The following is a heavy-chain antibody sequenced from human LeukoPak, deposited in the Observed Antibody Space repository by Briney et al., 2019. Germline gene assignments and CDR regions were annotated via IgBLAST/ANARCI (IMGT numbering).Heavy chain of an antibody. Sequence: SETLSLTCTVSGGSISGYYRNWIRQAPGKGLEWIAYIHYSGSTNYNPSLKSRVTISMDTSKSQFSLKLTSVTAADTAVYYCARFSGSTWGFDLWGQGTLVTVSS. V-gene: IGHV4-59*08. CDR3: ARFSGSTWGFDL. J-gene: IGHJ4*02. D-gene: IGHD6-13*01. CDR2: IHYSGST. CDR1: GGSISGYY.